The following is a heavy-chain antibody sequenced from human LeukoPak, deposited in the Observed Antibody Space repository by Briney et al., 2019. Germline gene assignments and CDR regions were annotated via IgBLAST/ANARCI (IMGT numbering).Heavy chain of an antibody. CDR2: TYAGGST. V-gene: IGHV3-53*04. D-gene: IGHD3-22*01. CDR3: ARVRLDYYETRIDSFDI. Sequence: GGSLRLSCAASGFTVSSNYMSWVRQAPGKGLEWVSSTYAGGSTYYADSVKGRYTISRHNSNTLYLQMNSLKTEDTAVYYCARVRLDYYETRIDSFDIWGQGTMVTVSS. CDR1: GFTVSSNY. J-gene: IGHJ3*02.